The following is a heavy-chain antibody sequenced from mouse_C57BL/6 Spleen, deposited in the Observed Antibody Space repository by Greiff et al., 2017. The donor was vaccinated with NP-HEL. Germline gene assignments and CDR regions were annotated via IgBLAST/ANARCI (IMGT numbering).Heavy chain of an antibody. J-gene: IGHJ4*01. CDR3: AYSNYVGAMDY. Sequence: VQLQQSGAELVRPGTSVKVSCKASGYAFTNYLIEWVKQRPGQGLEWIGVINPGSGGTNYNEKFKGKATLTADKSSSTAYMQLSSLTSEDSAVYFCAYSNYVGAMDYWGQGTSVTVSS. CDR2: INPGSGGT. D-gene: IGHD2-5*01. V-gene: IGHV1-54*01. CDR1: GYAFTNYL.